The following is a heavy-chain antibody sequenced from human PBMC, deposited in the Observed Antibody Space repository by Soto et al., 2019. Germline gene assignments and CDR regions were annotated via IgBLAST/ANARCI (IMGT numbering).Heavy chain of an antibody. J-gene: IGHJ4*02. D-gene: IGHD6-19*01. CDR3: AQQTGEGQWLAFDY. V-gene: IGHV4-34*01. CDR1: GGSFSGYY. CDR2: INHSGST. Sequence: QVQLQQWGAGLLKPSETLSLTCAVYGGSFSGYYWSWIRQPPGKGLEWIGEINHSGSTNYNPSLKSRVTTSVDTSKNQFSLKLSSVTAADTAVYYCAQQTGEGQWLAFDYWGQGTLVTVSS.